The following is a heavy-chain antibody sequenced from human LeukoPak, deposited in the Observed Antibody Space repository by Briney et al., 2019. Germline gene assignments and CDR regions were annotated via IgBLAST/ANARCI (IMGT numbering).Heavy chain of an antibody. Sequence: SETLSLTCTVSGGSISSYYWSWIRQPAGKGLEWIGRIYTSGSTNYNPSLKSRVTMSVDTSKNQFSLKLSSVTAAGTAVYYCARADPYDFWSGYSHYYYYGMDVWGQGTTVTVSS. CDR2: IYTSGST. J-gene: IGHJ6*02. CDR3: ARADPYDFWSGYSHYYYYGMDV. V-gene: IGHV4-4*07. D-gene: IGHD3-3*01. CDR1: GGSISSYY.